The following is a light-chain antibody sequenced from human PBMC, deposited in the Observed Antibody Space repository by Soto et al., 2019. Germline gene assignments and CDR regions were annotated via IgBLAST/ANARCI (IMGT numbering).Light chain of an antibody. CDR2: DAS. J-gene: IGKJ3*01. CDR1: HDITSY. V-gene: IGKV1-33*01. CDR3: QKCDYLPI. Sequence: DIQMTQSPSSLSASVGDRVTITCQASHDITSYLNWYQHKPGKAPKLLIYDASILEAGVPSRCSGSGSRTDFPFTISRLQPEDVATYYRQKCDYLPIFGPGTTVDFK.